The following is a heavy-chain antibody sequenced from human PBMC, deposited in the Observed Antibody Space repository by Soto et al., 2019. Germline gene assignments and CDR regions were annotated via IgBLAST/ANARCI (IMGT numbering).Heavy chain of an antibody. CDR1: GGTFSSYT. Sequence: GASVKVSCKASGGTFSSYTISWVRQAPGQGLEWMGRIIPILGIANYAQKFQGRVTITADKSTSTAYMELSSLRSEDTAVYYCAGSIAVAGGPPQRVWYFQHWGQGTLVTVSS. CDR2: IIPILGIA. D-gene: IGHD6-19*01. V-gene: IGHV1-69*02. J-gene: IGHJ1*01. CDR3: AGSIAVAGGPPQRVWYFQH.